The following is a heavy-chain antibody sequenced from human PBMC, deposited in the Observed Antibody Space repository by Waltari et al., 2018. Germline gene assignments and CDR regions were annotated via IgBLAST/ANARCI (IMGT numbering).Heavy chain of an antibody. CDR1: GFMFSIYP. V-gene: IGHV3-23*01. J-gene: IGHJ2*01. D-gene: IGHD3-10*01. Sequence: EGQLLESGGGLVQTGGSLRLSCAASGFMFSIYPMTWVRQAPGKALEWVSTITADGRSRNYADSVKGRFTISRDNSKNILDLQMNTLRAEDTAVYFCAKADFGNPYWFFDLWGRGTLLTVSS. CDR3: AKADFGNPYWFFDL. CDR2: ITADGRSR.